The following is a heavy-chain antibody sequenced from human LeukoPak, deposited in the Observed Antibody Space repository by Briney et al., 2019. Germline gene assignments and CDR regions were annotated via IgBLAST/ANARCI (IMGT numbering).Heavy chain of an antibody. CDR2: ISYAGSNK. V-gene: IGHV3-30-3*01. Sequence: GGSLRLSCAASGFTFSSYAMHWVRQAPGKGLEWVAVISYAGSNKYYADSVKGRFTISRDNSKNTLYLQMNSLRAEDTAVYCCARDPGGSLYYFDYWGQGTLVTVSS. CDR1: GFTFSSYA. J-gene: IGHJ4*02. D-gene: IGHD3-16*01. CDR3: ARDPGGSLYYFDY.